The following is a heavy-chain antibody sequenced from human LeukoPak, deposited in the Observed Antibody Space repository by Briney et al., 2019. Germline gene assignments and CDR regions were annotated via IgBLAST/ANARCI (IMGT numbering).Heavy chain of an antibody. CDR3: AKGGYCSGDSCYPNDY. Sequence: GGSLRLSCAASAFTFSSYAMSWVRQAPGKGLEWVSAISGGGSTAYYADSVKGRFTISRDNSKNTLYLRMNSLRAEDTAIYYCAKGGYCSGDSCYPNDYWGQGTLVTVSP. CDR1: AFTFSSYA. J-gene: IGHJ4*02. CDR2: ISGGGSTA. D-gene: IGHD2-15*01. V-gene: IGHV3-23*01.